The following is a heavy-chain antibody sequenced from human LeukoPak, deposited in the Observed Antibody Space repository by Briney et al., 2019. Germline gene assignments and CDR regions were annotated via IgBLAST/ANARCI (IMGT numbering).Heavy chain of an antibody. J-gene: IGHJ4*02. CDR3: AREGGPYRPLDY. V-gene: IGHV4-4*02. CDR1: GGSIDITNY. CDR2: IAHDGTT. Sequence: PSETLSLTCGVSGGSIDITNYWSWVRQAPGKGLEWIEEIAHDGTTNYNPSLRSRVAMSFDRANNQFSLSLTSVTAADTAVYYCAREGGPYRPLDYTGQGTLVTVSS.